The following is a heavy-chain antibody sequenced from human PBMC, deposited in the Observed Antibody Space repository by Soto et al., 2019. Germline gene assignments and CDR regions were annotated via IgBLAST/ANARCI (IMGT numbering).Heavy chain of an antibody. V-gene: IGHV1-46*03. CDR1: GYTFTSYY. Sequence: QVQLVQSGAEVKKPGASVKVSCKASGYTFTSYYIHWVRQAPGQGLEWMGIINPSGGSTSYAQKFQGSVTMTRDTSTSTVYMELSSLRSEDTAVYYCARGNLPGSGKGTFDYWGQGTLVTVSS. J-gene: IGHJ4*02. CDR2: INPSGGST. D-gene: IGHD3-10*01. CDR3: ARGNLPGSGKGTFDY.